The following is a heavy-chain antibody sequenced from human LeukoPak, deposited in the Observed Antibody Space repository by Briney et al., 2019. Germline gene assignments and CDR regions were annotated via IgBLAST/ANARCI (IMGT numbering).Heavy chain of an antibody. Sequence: GGSLRLSCAASGFTVSSNYMSWVRQAPGKGLEWVSVIYSGGSTYYADSVKGRFTISRDNAKNSLYLQMNSLRAEDTAVYYCAREGYYYDSSGYYRQQNWFDPWGQGTLVTVSS. D-gene: IGHD3-22*01. CDR2: IYSGGST. J-gene: IGHJ5*02. V-gene: IGHV3-66*01. CDR3: AREGYYYDSSGYYRQQNWFDP. CDR1: GFTVSSNY.